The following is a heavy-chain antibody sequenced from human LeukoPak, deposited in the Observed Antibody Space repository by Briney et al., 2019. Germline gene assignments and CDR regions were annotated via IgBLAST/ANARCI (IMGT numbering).Heavy chain of an antibody. CDR2: IYHNGNT. J-gene: IGHJ6*03. CDR3: ARLLQMSFSYYYIDV. Sequence: SGTLSLTCEVFGGSISSNSWWSWVRQPPGKGLEWIAQIYHNGNTKYNPSLKSRVTISVDKSKNQFSLRLSPVTAADTAMYYCARLLQMSFSYYYIDVWGKGTTVSVSS. CDR1: GGSISSNSW. V-gene: IGHV4-4*02. D-gene: IGHD5-24*01.